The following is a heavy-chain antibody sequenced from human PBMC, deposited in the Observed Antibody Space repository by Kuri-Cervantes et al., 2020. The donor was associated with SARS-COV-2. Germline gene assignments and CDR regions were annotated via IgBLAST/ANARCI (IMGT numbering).Heavy chain of an antibody. Sequence: GESLKISCAASGFTFSSYAMHWVRQAPGKGLEWVAVISYDGSNKYYADSVKGRFTISRDNSKNTLYLQMNSLRAEDTAVYYCAKDYCSSTSCSQYDAFDIWGQGTMVTVSS. CDR2: ISYDGSNK. CDR1: GFTFSSYA. V-gene: IGHV3-30-3*01. J-gene: IGHJ3*02. CDR3: AKDYCSSTSCSQYDAFDI. D-gene: IGHD2-2*01.